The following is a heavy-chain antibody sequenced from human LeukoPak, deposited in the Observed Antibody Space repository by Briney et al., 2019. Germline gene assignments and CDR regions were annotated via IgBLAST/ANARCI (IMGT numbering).Heavy chain of an antibody. J-gene: IGHJ4*02. CDR3: ARQITSYGGNNFDY. CDR1: GYDFNTSW. CDR2: IYPADSDT. D-gene: IGHD4-23*01. Sequence: GESLKISCKGSGYDFNTSWIGWVRQMPGKGLEWMGIIYPADSDTRYSPSFQGQVTVSVDKSITTAYLQWNSLKASDTAMYYCARQITSYGGNNFDYWGQGTLVTVSS. V-gene: IGHV5-51*01.